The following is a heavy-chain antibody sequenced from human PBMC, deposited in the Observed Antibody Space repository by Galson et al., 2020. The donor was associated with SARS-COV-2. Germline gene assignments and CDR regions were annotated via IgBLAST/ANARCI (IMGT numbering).Heavy chain of an antibody. CDR3: ASELLIYFDF. CDR1: GFTFSSYA. Sequence: GGPLRLYCAASGFTFSSYAMHWVRQAPGKGLEWVAVISYDGSNKYYADSVKGRFTISRDNSKNTLYLQMNSLRAEDTAVYYWASELLIYFDFWGQVTLVTVSS. CDR2: ISYDGSNK. D-gene: IGHD2-15*01. V-gene: IGHV3-30*01. J-gene: IGHJ4*02.